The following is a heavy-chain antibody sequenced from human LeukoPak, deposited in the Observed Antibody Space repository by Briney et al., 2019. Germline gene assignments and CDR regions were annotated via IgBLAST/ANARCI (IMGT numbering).Heavy chain of an antibody. V-gene: IGHV3-53*01. CDR1: GFTVSRSY. D-gene: IGHD1-1*01. CDR2: IYGGGST. Sequence: LXLSXAASGFTVSRSYMSWVRQPPGKGLEWVSVIYGGGSTYYADSVKGRFTISRDNSKNTPHLQMNSLRAEDTAVYYCAKHTRGWYSQFDYWGQGTLVTVSS. J-gene: IGHJ4*02. CDR3: AKHTRGWYSQFDY.